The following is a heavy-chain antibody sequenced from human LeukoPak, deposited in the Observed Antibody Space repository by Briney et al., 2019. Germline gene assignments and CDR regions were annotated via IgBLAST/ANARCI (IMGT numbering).Heavy chain of an antibody. Sequence: GASVKVSCKVSGYTLTELSMHWVRQAPGKGLEWMGGFDPEDGETIYAQKFQGRVTMTEDTSTDTAYMELSSLRSEDMPVYNGATAYDILTGLDYWGQGTLVTVSS. CDR2: FDPEDGET. CDR3: ATAYDILTGLDY. CDR1: GYTLTELS. J-gene: IGHJ4*02. D-gene: IGHD3-9*01. V-gene: IGHV1-24*01.